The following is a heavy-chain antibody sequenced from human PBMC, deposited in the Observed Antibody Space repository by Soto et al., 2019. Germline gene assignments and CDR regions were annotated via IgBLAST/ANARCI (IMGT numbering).Heavy chain of an antibody. Sequence: ASVKVSCKVSGYTLTELSMHWVRQAPGKGLEWMGGFDPEDGETIYAQKFQGRVTMTEDTSTDTAYMELSSLRSEDTAVYYCAAERTVVVVAASQRDAFDIWGQGTMVTVSS. CDR1: GYTLTELS. D-gene: IGHD2-15*01. CDR3: AAERTVVVVAASQRDAFDI. J-gene: IGHJ3*02. V-gene: IGHV1-24*01. CDR2: FDPEDGET.